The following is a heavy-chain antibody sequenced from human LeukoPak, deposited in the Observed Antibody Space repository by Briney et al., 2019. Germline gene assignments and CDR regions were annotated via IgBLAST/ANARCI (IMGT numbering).Heavy chain of an antibody. CDR1: GFTFGDYC. V-gene: IGHV3-49*04. CDR3: TRVETQTYSFDY. Sequence: GGSLRLSCTASGFTFGDYCMNWVRQAPGKGLEWVGFIRTKAYGGTTEYAASVKGRFTISRDDSKSIAYLQMNSLQTEDTAVYYCTRVETQTYSFDYWGQGTLVTASS. D-gene: IGHD2-21*01. CDR2: IRTKAYGGTT. J-gene: IGHJ4*02.